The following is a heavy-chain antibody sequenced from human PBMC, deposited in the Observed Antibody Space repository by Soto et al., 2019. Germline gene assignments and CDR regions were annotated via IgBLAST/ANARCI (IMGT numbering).Heavy chain of an antibody. V-gene: IGHV5-51*01. Sequence: GESLKISCKGSGYSFTSYWIVWVRQMPGKGLEWMGIIYPGDSDTRYSPSFQGQVTISADKSISTAYLQWSSLKASDTAMYYCARRKVLFRKWCDPWGQGTLVTVS. CDR3: ARRKVLFRKWCDP. CDR2: IYPGDSDT. J-gene: IGHJ5*02. CDR1: GYSFTSYW.